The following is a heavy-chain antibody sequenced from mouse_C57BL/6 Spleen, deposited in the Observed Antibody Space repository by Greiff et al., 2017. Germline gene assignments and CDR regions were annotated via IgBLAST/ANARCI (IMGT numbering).Heavy chain of an antibody. CDR3: WSYGSSPSWFAY. D-gene: IGHD1-1*01. CDR2: IDPEDGDT. Sequence: VQLKESGAELVRPGASVKLSCTASGFNIKDYYMHWVKQRPEQGLEWIGRIDPEDGDTEYAPKFQGKATMTADTSSNTAYLQLSSLTSEDTAVYYCWSYGSSPSWFAYWGQGTLVTVSA. V-gene: IGHV14-1*01. CDR1: GFNIKDYY. J-gene: IGHJ3*01.